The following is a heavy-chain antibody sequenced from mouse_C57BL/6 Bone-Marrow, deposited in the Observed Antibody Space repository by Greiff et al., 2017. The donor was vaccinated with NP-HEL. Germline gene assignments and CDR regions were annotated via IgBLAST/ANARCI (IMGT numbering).Heavy chain of an antibody. J-gene: IGHJ4*01. CDR3: TTVVARAMDY. D-gene: IGHD1-1*01. V-gene: IGHV14-4*01. CDR1: GFNIKDDY. CDR2: IDPENGDT. Sequence: VHVKQSGAELVRPGASVKLSCTASGFNIKDDYMHWVKQRPEQGLEWIGWIDPENGDTEYASKFQGKATITADTSSNTAYLQLSSLTSEDTAVYYCTTVVARAMDYWGQGTSVTVSS.